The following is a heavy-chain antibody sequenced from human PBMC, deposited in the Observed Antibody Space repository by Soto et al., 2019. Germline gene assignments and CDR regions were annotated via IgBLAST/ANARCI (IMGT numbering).Heavy chain of an antibody. Sequence: QITLKESGPTLVKPTQTLTLTCTFSGFSLSTSGVGVGWIRQPPGKALEWLALIYWDDDKRYSPSLKSRLTITKDTSKNQVVLTMTNMDPVDTATYYCAHITGTVTTFSAFDIWGQGTMVTVSS. J-gene: IGHJ3*02. CDR2: IYWDDDK. CDR3: AHITGTVTTFSAFDI. V-gene: IGHV2-5*02. CDR1: GFSLSTSGVG. D-gene: IGHD4-17*01.